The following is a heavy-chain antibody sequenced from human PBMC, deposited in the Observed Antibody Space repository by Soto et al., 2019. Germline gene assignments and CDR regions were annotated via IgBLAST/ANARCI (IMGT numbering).Heavy chain of an antibody. CDR2: IYYSGST. J-gene: IGHJ4*02. V-gene: IGHV4-31*03. D-gene: IGHD4-17*01. Sequence: LTCTVSGGSISSGGYYWSWIRQHPGKGLEWIGYIYYSGSTYYNPSLKSRVTISVDTSKNQFSLKLSSVTAADTAVYYCARDTRTTVVTHFDYWGQGTLVTVSS. CDR3: ARDTRTTVVTHFDY. CDR1: GGSISSGGYY.